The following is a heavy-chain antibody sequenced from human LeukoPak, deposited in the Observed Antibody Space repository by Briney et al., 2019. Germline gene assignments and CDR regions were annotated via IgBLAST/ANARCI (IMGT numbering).Heavy chain of an antibody. D-gene: IGHD3-22*01. CDR3: AAAYRYYCDRGRYFDY. CDR2: IVVGSGNT. J-gene: IGHJ4*02. V-gene: IGHV1-58*02. Sequence: SVKVSCKASVFTFTISARQYLWHARGQRLEWIGWIVVGSGNTNYAQKFQERVTITRDTSTSTAHMELSSLRSEDTAVYYCAAAYRYYCDRGRYFDYWGQGTLVTVSS. CDR1: VFTFTISA.